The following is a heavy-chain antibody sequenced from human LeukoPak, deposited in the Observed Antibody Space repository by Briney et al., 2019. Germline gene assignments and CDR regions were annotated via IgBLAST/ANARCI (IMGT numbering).Heavy chain of an antibody. J-gene: IGHJ5*02. D-gene: IGHD3-10*01. V-gene: IGHV1-18*01. CDR2: ISAYNGNT. Sequence: GASVKVSCKASGYTFTSYGISWVRQAPGQGLEWMGWISAYNGNTNYAQKFQGRVTMTEDTSTDTAYMELSSLRSEDAAVYYCATGTSMVRGVIVLDPWGQGTLVTVSS. CDR1: GYTFTSYG. CDR3: ATGTSMVRGVIVLDP.